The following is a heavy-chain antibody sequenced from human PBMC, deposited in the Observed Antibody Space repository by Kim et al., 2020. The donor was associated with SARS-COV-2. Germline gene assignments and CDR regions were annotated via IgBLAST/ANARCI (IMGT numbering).Heavy chain of an antibody. D-gene: IGHD4-17*01. CDR3: ARELGTTVVSPYFDY. CDR1: GGSIGSYY. Sequence: SETLSLTCTVSGGSIGSYYWSWIRQPPAKELEWIGYISYSGDTNYNPSLRSRVTISRDTSKNQFSLKLTSVTAADTAVYFCARELGTTVVSPYFDYWGQGTLVTVSS. V-gene: IGHV4-59*01. CDR2: ISYSGDT. J-gene: IGHJ4*02.